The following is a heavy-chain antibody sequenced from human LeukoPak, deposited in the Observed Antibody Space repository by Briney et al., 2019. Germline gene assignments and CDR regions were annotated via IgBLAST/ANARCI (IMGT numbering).Heavy chain of an antibody. Sequence: GESLKISCAASGFTFSSYAMSWVRQAPGKGLEWVSGISGSGGTTYYADSVKGRFTISRDNSKNTLYLQMNSLRAEDTAIYYCAKYYRGYNYYYMDVWGKGTTVTVSS. CDR1: GFTFSSYA. J-gene: IGHJ6*03. V-gene: IGHV3-23*01. CDR3: AKYYRGYNYYYMDV. D-gene: IGHD3-22*01. CDR2: ISGSGGTT.